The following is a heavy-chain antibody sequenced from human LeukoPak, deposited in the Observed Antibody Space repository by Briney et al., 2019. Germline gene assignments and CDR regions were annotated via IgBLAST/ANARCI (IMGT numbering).Heavy chain of an antibody. Sequence: SVKVSCKASGGTFSSYAISWVRQAPGQGPEWMGRIIPIFGIANYAQKFQGRVTITADKSTSTACMELSSLRSEDPAVYYCARYYYDSSGFSQTFFDCWGQGTLVTVSS. D-gene: IGHD3-22*01. CDR1: GGTFSSYA. V-gene: IGHV1-69*04. CDR2: IIPIFGIA. J-gene: IGHJ4*02. CDR3: ARYYYDSSGFSQTFFDC.